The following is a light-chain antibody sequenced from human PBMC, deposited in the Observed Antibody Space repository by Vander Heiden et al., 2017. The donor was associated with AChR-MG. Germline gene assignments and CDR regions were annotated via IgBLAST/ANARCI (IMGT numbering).Light chain of an antibody. CDR2: GAS. CDR1: QSVTSYY. CDR3: QQYGSLPST. V-gene: IGKV3-20*01. Sequence: EIVLTQSPGTLSLSPGERATLSCRASQSVTSYYLAWYQQKPGQAPRLLIYGASSRATGIPDRFSGSGSGTDFTLTIGRLEPEDSAVYYCQQYGSLPSTFGQGTKLEIK. J-gene: IGKJ2*01.